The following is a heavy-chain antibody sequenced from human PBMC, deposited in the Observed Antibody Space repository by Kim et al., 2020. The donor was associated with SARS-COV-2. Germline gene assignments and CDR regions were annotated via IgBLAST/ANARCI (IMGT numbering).Heavy chain of an antibody. Sequence: SVKVSCKASGGTFSSYTISWVRQAPGQGLEWMGRIIPILGIANYAQKFQGRVTITADKSTSTAYMELSSLRSEDTAVYYCAREPPPGGSGSYYNSYYYYGMDVWGQGTTVTVSS. J-gene: IGHJ6*02. D-gene: IGHD3-10*01. V-gene: IGHV1-69*04. CDR3: AREPPPGGSGSYYNSYYYYGMDV. CDR1: GGTFSSYT. CDR2: IIPILGIA.